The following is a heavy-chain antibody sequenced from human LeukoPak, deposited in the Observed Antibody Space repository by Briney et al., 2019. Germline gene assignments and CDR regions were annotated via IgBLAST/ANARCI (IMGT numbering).Heavy chain of an antibody. D-gene: IGHD1-26*01. CDR3: ATDPYMASIVGATQGIH. CDR1: GYTFTSYG. Sequence: ASVKVSCKASGYTFTSYGISWVRQAPGQGLEWMGWISAYNGNTNYAQKLQGRVTMTTDTSTSTAYMELRSLRSDDTAVYYCATDPYMASIVGATQGIHWGQGTLVTVSS. CDR2: ISAYNGNT. J-gene: IGHJ4*02. V-gene: IGHV1-18*01.